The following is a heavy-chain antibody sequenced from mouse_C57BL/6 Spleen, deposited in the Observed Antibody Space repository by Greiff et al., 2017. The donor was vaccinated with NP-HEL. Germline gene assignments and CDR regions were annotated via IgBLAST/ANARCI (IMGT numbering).Heavy chain of an antibody. Sequence: QVQLKESGPGLVQPSQSLSITCTVSGFSLTSYGVHWVRQSPGKGLEWLGVIWSGGSTDYNAAFISRLSISKDNSKSQVFFKMNSLQADDTAIYYCARNFDSNYYYAMDYWGQGTSVTVSS. CDR1: GFSLTSYG. CDR2: IWSGGST. D-gene: IGHD2-5*01. J-gene: IGHJ4*01. V-gene: IGHV2-2*01. CDR3: ARNFDSNYYYAMDY.